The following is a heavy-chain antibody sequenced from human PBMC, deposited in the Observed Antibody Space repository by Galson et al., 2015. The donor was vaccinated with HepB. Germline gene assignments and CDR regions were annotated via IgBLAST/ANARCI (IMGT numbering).Heavy chain of an antibody. Sequence: QSGAEVKKPGESLRISCKGSGYSFRNFWIAWVRQMPGKGLEWMGIIYPDDSDTRYSPSLKGQVTISADKSTSTAYLQWSSLKASDTAMYYCARAGGSGELSQVAYWGQGTLVTVSS. CDR2: IYPDDSDT. D-gene: IGHD3-10*01. CDR3: ARAGGSGELSQVAY. V-gene: IGHV5-51*03. J-gene: IGHJ4*02. CDR1: GYSFRNFW.